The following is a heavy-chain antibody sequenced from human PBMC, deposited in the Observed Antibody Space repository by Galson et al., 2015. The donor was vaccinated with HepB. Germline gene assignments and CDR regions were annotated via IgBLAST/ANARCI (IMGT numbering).Heavy chain of an antibody. Sequence: SVKVSCKASGYTFTSYAMHWVRQAPGQRLEWMGWINAGNGNTKYSQKFQGRVTITRDTSASTAYMELSSLRSEDTAVYYCARNLAVAGIRGYFQHWGQGTLVTVSS. CDR1: GYTFTSYA. J-gene: IGHJ1*01. D-gene: IGHD6-19*01. V-gene: IGHV1-3*01. CDR2: INAGNGNT. CDR3: ARNLAVAGIRGYFQH.